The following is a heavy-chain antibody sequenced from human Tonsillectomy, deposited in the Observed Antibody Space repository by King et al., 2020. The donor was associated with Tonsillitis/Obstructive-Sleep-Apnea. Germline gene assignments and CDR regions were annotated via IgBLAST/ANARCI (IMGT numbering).Heavy chain of an antibody. Sequence: QLVQSGGGVVQPGRSLRLSCATSGFTFSSYGMHWVRQAPGKGLEWVAVIWHDGSNKYYADSVRGRFTISRDNSKNTLYLQMNSLRAEDTAVYYCAREALVVVATYFDYWGQGNLVTVSS. CDR1: GFTFSSYG. CDR3: AREALVVVATYFDY. D-gene: IGHD2-15*01. CDR2: IWHDGSNK. J-gene: IGHJ4*02. V-gene: IGHV3-33*01.